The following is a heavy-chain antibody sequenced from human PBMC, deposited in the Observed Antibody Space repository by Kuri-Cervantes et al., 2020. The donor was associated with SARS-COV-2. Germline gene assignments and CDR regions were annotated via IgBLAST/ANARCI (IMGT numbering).Heavy chain of an antibody. Sequence: GGSLRLACAASGFAVSSNYMSWVRQAPGKGLEWVSMIYSDGSTYDADSVKGRFTISRDNSKNTLYLQMNSLRAEDTAVYYCARDLVDSSGYSGLGYWGQGTLVTVSS. CDR1: GFAVSSNY. J-gene: IGHJ4*02. CDR3: ARDLVDSSGYSGLGY. D-gene: IGHD3-22*01. CDR2: IYSDGST. V-gene: IGHV3-53*01.